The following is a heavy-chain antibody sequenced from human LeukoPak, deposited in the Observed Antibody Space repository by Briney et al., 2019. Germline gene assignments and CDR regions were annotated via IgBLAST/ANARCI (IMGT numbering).Heavy chain of an antibody. CDR2: ISYDGSNK. V-gene: IGHV3-30*04. J-gene: IGHJ3*02. CDR1: GFTFSGYA. Sequence: GRSLRLSCAASGFTFSGYAMHWVRQAPDKGLEWVAVISYDGSNKYYADSVKGRFTISRDNSKNTLYLQMNSLRAEDTAVYYCARAREAFDIWGQGTMVTVSS. CDR3: ARAREAFDI.